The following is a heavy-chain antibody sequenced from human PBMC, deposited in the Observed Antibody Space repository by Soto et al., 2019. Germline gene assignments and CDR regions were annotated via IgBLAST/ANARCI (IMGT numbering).Heavy chain of an antibody. J-gene: IGHJ4*02. CDR1: GFTFTGHY. V-gene: IGHV1-2*02. Sequence: ASVKVSCKASGFTFTGHYIHWVRQAPGQGLEWMGWINPNSGGTNYAQKFPGRVPLTRDTSISTAYMELSRLRSDDTAVYYCARVESWGYSNSQTFDYWGQGTLVTVSS. CDR3: ARVESWGYSNSQTFDY. CDR2: INPNSGGT. D-gene: IGHD4-4*01.